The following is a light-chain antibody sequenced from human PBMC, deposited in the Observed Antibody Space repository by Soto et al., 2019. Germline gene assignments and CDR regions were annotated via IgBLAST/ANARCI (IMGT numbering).Light chain of an antibody. J-gene: IGKJ5*01. CDR3: QQYKNWPPIT. CDR1: QSISNN. CDR2: GAS. V-gene: IGKV3-15*01. Sequence: EIVMTQSPATLSVSPGGRVTLSCRASQSISNNLAWYQQRPGQAPRLLIYGASTRGTGIPARFSGSGSGTEFALTISSLQSEDSAVYYCQQYKNWPPITFGQGTRLEIK.